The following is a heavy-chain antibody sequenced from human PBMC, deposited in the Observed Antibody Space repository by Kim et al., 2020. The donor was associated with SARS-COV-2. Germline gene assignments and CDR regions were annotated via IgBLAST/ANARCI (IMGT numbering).Heavy chain of an antibody. D-gene: IGHD6-13*01. CDR1: GGSISSSSYY. J-gene: IGHJ4*02. Sequence: SETLSLTCTVSGGSISSSSYYWGWISQPPGKGLEWIGSIYYSGSTYYNPSLKSRVTISVDTSKNQFSLKLSSVTAADTAVYYCARSRIAAAGTVFDYWGQGTLVTVSS. CDR2: IYYSGST. CDR3: ARSRIAAAGTVFDY. V-gene: IGHV4-39*01.